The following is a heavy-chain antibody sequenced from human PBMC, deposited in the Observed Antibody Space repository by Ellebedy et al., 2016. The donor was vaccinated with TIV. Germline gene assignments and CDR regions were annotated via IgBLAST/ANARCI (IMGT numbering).Heavy chain of an antibody. CDR2: IYTSGST. Sequence: MPGGSLRLSCTVSGGSISSYYWSWIRQPAGKGLEWIGRIYTSGSTNYNPSLKSRVTMSVDTSKNQFSLKLSSVTAADTAVYYCARTPGDGDYVARYFDYWGQGTLVTVSS. J-gene: IGHJ4*02. CDR1: GGSISSYY. D-gene: IGHD4-17*01. V-gene: IGHV4-4*07. CDR3: ARTPGDGDYVARYFDY.